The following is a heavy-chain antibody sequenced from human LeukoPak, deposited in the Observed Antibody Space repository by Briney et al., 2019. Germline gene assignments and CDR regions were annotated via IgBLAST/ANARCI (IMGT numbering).Heavy chain of an antibody. J-gene: IGHJ4*02. CDR2: INHSGST. CDR1: GGSLSGYY. Sequence: PSETLSLTCAVYGGSLSGYYWSWIRQPPGKGLEWIGEINHSGSTNYNPSLKSRVTISVDTSKNQFSLKLSSVTAADTAVYYCARVKLWSPFDYWGQGTLVTVSS. V-gene: IGHV4-34*01. D-gene: IGHD5-18*01. CDR3: ARVKLWSPFDY.